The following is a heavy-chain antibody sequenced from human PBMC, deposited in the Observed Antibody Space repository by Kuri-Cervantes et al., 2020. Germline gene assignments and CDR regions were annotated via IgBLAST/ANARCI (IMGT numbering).Heavy chain of an antibody. D-gene: IGHD3-16*02. V-gene: IGHV4/OR15-8*01. Sequence: SQTLSLTCVVSGDAISSDTWWSWVRQPPGKGLEWIGEIYHSGSSNYNPSLKSRVTISVDKSKNQFSLKLSSVTAADTAVYYCARRSVTMGSYRSRRGCFDYWGQGTLVTVSS. CDR1: GDAISSDTW. CDR3: ARRSVTMGSYRSRRGCFDY. J-gene: IGHJ4*02. CDR2: IYHSGSS.